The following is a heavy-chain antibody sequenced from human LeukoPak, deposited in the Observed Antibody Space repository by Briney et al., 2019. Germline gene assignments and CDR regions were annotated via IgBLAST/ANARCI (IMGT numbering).Heavy chain of an antibody. Sequence: WASVKVSCKASGGTFSSYAISWVRQAPGQGLEWMGGIIPIFGTANYAQKFQGRVTITADESTSTAYMELSSLRSEDTAVYYCARDGDAYCGGDCYTGGFDPWGQGTLVTVSS. CDR1: GGTFSSYA. V-gene: IGHV1-69*13. CDR2: IIPIFGTA. CDR3: ARDGDAYCGGDCYTGGFDP. D-gene: IGHD2-21*01. J-gene: IGHJ5*02.